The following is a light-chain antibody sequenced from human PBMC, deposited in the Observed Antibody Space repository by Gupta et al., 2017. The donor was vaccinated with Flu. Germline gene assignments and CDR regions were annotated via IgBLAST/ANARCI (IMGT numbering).Light chain of an antibody. V-gene: IGKV1-17*01. J-gene: IGKJ1*01. CDR1: QDIRTD. CDR2: AAS. Sequence: IQMTKSPSSLSASVGDRVTITCRASQDIRTDLVWYQQKPGKAPKRLIYAASFLQSGVPSRFISSGSGTEFTLTISSRQPEDVATYHCLQHNTYPWTFGQGTKVEIK. CDR3: LQHNTYPWT.